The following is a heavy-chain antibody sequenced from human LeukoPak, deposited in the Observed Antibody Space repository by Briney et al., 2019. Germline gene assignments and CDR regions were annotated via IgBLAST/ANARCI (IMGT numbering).Heavy chain of an antibody. CDR2: IYYSGST. D-gene: IGHD3-10*01. Sequence: SETLSLTCTVSGGSISSSSYYWGWIRQPPGKGLEWIGSIYYSGSTYYNPSLKSRVTISVDTSKNQFPLKLSSVTAADTAVYYCAREIGAFDIWGQGTMVTVSS. J-gene: IGHJ3*02. V-gene: IGHV4-39*06. CDR3: AREIGAFDI. CDR1: GGSISSSSYY.